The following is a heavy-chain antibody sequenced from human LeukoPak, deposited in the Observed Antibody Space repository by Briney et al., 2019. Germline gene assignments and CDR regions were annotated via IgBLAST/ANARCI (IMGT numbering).Heavy chain of an antibody. CDR1: GYSFTNYY. J-gene: IGHJ4*02. Sequence: VSCKAFGYSFTNYYMHWVRQAPGQRLEYMRAINTSGDSTSYAQKLQGRVTMTRDTSTSTLYMELSSLRSEDTGVCYCASDVNWGFDYWGQGTLVTVSS. D-gene: IGHD7-27*01. CDR3: ASDVNWGFDY. V-gene: IGHV1-46*04. CDR2: INTSGDST.